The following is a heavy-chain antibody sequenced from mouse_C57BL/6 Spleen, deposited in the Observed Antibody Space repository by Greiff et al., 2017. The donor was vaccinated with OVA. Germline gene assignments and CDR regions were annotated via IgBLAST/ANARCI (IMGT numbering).Heavy chain of an antibody. D-gene: IGHD2-5*01. CDR3: ARPLYESNYVGYAMDY. Sequence: QVQLQQPGAELVKPGASVKLSCKASGYTFTSYWITWVKQRPGQGLEWIGDIYPGSGSTNYNEKFKSKATLTVDTSSSTAYMQLSSLTSEDSAVYYCARPLYESNYVGYAMDYWGQGTSVTVSS. J-gene: IGHJ4*01. V-gene: IGHV1-55*01. CDR1: GYTFTSYW. CDR2: IYPGSGST.